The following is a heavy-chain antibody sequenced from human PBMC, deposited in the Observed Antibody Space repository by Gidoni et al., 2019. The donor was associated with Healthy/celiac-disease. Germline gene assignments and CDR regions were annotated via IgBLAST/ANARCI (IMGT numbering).Heavy chain of an antibody. CDR3: ATMIVVDWFDP. J-gene: IGHJ5*02. V-gene: IGHV1-46*01. CDR2: INPSGGST. Sequence: QVQLVQSGAEVKKPGASVKVSCKASGYTFTSYYMHWVRQAPGQGLEWMGIINPSGGSTSYAQKFQGRLTMTRDTSTSTVYMELSSLRSEDTAVYYCATMIVVDWFDPWGQGTLVTVSS. D-gene: IGHD3-22*01. CDR1: GYTFTSYY.